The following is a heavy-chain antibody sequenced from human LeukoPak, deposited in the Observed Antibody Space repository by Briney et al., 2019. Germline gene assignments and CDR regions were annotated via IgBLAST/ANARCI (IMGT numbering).Heavy chain of an antibody. Sequence: AASVKVSCKASGGTFSSYAISWVRQATGQGLEWMGWMNPNSGNTGYAQKFQGRVTMTRNTSISTAYMELSSLRSEDTAVYYCARGSPPRRDGGFDPWGQGTLVTVSS. J-gene: IGHJ5*02. V-gene: IGHV1-8*02. CDR2: MNPNSGNT. CDR1: GGTFSSYA. D-gene: IGHD5-24*01. CDR3: ARGSPPRRDGGFDP.